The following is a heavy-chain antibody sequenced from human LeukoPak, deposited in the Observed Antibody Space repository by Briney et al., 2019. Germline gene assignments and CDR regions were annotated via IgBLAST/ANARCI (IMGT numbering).Heavy chain of an antibody. V-gene: IGHV4-34*01. CDR2: INHSGST. CDR3: ARGPCSGGSCYLFY. Sequence: SETLSLTCAVYGGSFSDYYWSWIRQPPGKGLEWIGEINHSGSTNYNPSLTSRVTISVDTSKSQFSLKLISVTAADTAVYYCARGPCSGGSCYLFYWGQGNLVTVSP. J-gene: IGHJ4*02. D-gene: IGHD2-15*01. CDR1: GGSFSDYY.